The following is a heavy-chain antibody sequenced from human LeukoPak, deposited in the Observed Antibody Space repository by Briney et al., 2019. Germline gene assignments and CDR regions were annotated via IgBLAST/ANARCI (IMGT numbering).Heavy chain of an antibody. CDR3: ARDYSSPFVPGDY. D-gene: IGHD6-13*01. Sequence: ASVKVSCKASGYTFTGYHIHWVRQAPGQGLEWMGRINPYSGDTNFAQKFQGRVTMTRDTSITTAYMDLSSLTPDDTAVYFCARDYSSPFVPGDYWGQGTLVTVSS. V-gene: IGHV1-2*06. J-gene: IGHJ4*02. CDR2: INPYSGDT. CDR1: GYTFTGYH.